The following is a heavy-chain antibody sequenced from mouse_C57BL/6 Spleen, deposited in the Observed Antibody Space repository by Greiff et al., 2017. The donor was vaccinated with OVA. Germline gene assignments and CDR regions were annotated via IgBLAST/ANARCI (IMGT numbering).Heavy chain of an antibody. D-gene: IGHD4-1*01. CDR1: GFSFTSYG. CDR2: IWSGGST. Sequence: QVQLQQSGPGLVQPSQSLSITCTVSGFSFTSYGVHWVRQSPEKGLEWLGVIWSGGSTDYNAAFISSLSISKDNSKSQVFFKMNSLQADDTAIYDGARNRLTGTGWYFDVWGTGTTVTVSS. CDR3: ARNRLTGTGWYFDV. V-gene: IGHV2-2*01. J-gene: IGHJ1*03.